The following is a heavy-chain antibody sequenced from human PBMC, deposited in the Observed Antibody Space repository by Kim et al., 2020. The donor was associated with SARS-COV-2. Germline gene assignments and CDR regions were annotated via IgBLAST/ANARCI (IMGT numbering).Heavy chain of an antibody. V-gene: IGHV3-30-3*01. CDR2: ISYDGSNK. CDR1: GFTFSSYA. J-gene: IGHJ3*02. Sequence: GGSLRLSCAASGFTFSSYAMHWVRQAPGKGLEWVAVISYDGSNKYYADSVKGRFTISRDNSKNTLYLQMNSLRAEDTAVYYCAREEVMVDAFDIWGQGKMVTVSS. D-gene: IGHD3-10*01. CDR3: AREEVMVDAFDI.